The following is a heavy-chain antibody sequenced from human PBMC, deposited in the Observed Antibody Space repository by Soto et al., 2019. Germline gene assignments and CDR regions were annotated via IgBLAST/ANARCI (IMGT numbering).Heavy chain of an antibody. J-gene: IGHJ6*02. V-gene: IGHV1-69*13. D-gene: IGHD1-7*01. CDR1: GGTFSSYA. Sequence: SVKVACKASGGTFSSYAISWVRQAPGQGLEWMGGVIPIFGTANYAQKFQGRVTITADESTSTAYMELSNLRSEDTDVYYCARVGNTYYYYYGREVWSQGTTVTV. CDR3: ARVGNTYYYYYGREV. CDR2: VIPIFGTA.